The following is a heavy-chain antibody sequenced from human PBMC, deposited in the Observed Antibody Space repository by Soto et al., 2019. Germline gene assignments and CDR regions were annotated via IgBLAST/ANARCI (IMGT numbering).Heavy chain of an antibody. Sequence: QLQLQESGPGLVKPSETLSLTCTVSGGSINNNHYYWAWIRQPPGKGLEWIGTIYYSGSTYYNPSLKSRVTISVETSKNQFSLKLSSVTAADTAVYYCARRDNWSDSHFDYWGQGTLVTVSS. CDR1: GGSINNNHYY. D-gene: IGHD1-1*01. CDR3: ARRDNWSDSHFDY. J-gene: IGHJ4*02. CDR2: IYYSGST. V-gene: IGHV4-39*01.